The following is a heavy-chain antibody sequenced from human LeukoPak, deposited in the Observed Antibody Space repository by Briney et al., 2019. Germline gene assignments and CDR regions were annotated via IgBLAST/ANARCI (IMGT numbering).Heavy chain of an antibody. V-gene: IGHV1-18*01. J-gene: IGHJ4*02. Sequence: ASVKVSCKASGYTFTSYGISWVRQAPGQGLEWMGWISAYNGNTNYAQKLQGRVTMTTDTSTSTAYMELRSLRSDDTAVYYCARPNYDFWSVPSDYWGQGTLVTVSS. D-gene: IGHD3-3*01. CDR1: GYTFTSYG. CDR3: ARPNYDFWSVPSDY. CDR2: ISAYNGNT.